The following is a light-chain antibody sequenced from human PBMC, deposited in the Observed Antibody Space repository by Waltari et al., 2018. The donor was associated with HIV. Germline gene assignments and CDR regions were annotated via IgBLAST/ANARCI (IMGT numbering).Light chain of an antibody. CDR3: CSYASSTTCVV. CDR1: SSDIGTYNV. J-gene: IGLJ1*01. Sequence: QSALTQPASVSGASGQSITISCTGTSSDIGTYNVGSWFQHHPGNAPKLLFYEYTQRPPGVSNRFAGSRSGNTASLTISWLQCEDEADYYCCSYASSTTCVVFGTGTKVTV. CDR2: EYT. V-gene: IGLV2-23*01.